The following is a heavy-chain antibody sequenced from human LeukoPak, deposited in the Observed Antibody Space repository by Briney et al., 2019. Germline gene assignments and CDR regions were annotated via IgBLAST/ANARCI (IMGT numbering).Heavy chain of an antibody. D-gene: IGHD1-26*01. J-gene: IGHJ4*02. CDR2: ISYDGSNK. V-gene: IGHV3-30*04. CDR1: GFTFSSYA. Sequence: PGGSLRLSCAASGFTFSSYAMHWVRQAPGKGLEWVAVISYDGSNKYYADSVKGRFTISRDNSKNTLYLQMNSLRAENTAVYYCAREVGATKHFDYWGQGTLVTVSS. CDR3: AREVGATKHFDY.